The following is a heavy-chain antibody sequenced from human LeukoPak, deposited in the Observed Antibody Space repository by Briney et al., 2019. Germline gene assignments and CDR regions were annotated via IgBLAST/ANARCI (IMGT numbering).Heavy chain of an antibody. CDR3: ARYSSSWYSPFDY. V-gene: IGHV3-11*01. CDR1: GFTFSDYY. Sequence: PGGSLRLSCAASGFTFSDYYMSWIRQAPGKGLEWVSYISSSGSTIYYADSVKGRFTISRDNSKNTLYLQMNNLRAEDTAVYYCARYSSSWYSPFDYWGQGTLVTVSS. D-gene: IGHD6-13*01. CDR2: ISSSGSTI. J-gene: IGHJ4*02.